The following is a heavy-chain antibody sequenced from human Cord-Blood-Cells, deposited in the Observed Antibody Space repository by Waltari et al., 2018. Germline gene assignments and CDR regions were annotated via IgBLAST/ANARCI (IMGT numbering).Heavy chain of an antibody. CDR2: INAGHGNT. J-gene: IGHJ2*01. V-gene: IGHV1-3*01. D-gene: IGHD6-19*01. Sequence: QVQLVQSGAEVKKPGASVKVSCKASGYTFTSYAMHWVRQAPGQRLEWMGWINAGHGNTKYSQKFQGRVTITRDTSASTAYMELSSLRSEDTAVYYCARASYSSGWYSDWYFDLWGRGTLVTVSS. CDR3: ARASYSSGWYSDWYFDL. CDR1: GYTFTSYA.